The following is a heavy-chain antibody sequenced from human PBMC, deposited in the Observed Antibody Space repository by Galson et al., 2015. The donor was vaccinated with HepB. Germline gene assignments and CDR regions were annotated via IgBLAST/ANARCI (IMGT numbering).Heavy chain of an antibody. CDR1: GLTFDGHA. D-gene: IGHD4-17*01. J-gene: IGHJ4*02. V-gene: IGHV3-9*01. CDR3: AKSYGDYGPFDS. CDR2: ISWNSGYI. Sequence: SLRLSCAASGLTFDGHAMHWVRQGPGKGLEWVSSISWNSGYIGYADSVKGRFTVSRDNAKNSLFLQMDSLGPADTALYYCAKSYGDYGPFDSWGQGTLVTVSS.